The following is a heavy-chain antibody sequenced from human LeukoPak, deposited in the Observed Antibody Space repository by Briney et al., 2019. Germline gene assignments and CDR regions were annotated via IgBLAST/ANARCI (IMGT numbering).Heavy chain of an antibody. CDR1: GFTFSSYS. CDR2: ISSSSSYI. D-gene: IGHD6-6*01. CDR3: AKVLDSSRYWYFDL. Sequence: GGSLRLSCAASGFTFSSYSMNWVRQAPGKGLEWVSSISSSSSYIYYADSVKGRFTISRDNSKNTLYLQMNSLRAEDTAVYYCAKVLDSSRYWYFDLWGRGTLVTVSS. V-gene: IGHV3-21*04. J-gene: IGHJ2*01.